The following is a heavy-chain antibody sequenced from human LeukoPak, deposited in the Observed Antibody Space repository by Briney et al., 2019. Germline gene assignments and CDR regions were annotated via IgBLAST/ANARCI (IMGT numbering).Heavy chain of an antibody. Sequence: ASVTVSCKASGYTFTGYYMHWVRQAPGQGLEWMGWIQANSGGTNYAQKFQGRVTMIRDTSTSTAHMELTSLTSDDTAVYYCVREMHGFSAFDLWGPGTMVTVSS. CDR3: VREMHGFSAFDL. CDR1: GYTFTGYY. V-gene: IGHV1-2*02. CDR2: IQANSGGT. J-gene: IGHJ3*01. D-gene: IGHD3-3*01.